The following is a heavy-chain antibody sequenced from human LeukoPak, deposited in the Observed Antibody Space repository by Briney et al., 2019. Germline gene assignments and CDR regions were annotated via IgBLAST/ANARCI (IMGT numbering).Heavy chain of an antibody. CDR2: LNSDGSTT. V-gene: IGHV3-74*01. Sequence: GGSLRLSCAASGFTFSRYWMRWVRQGPGKGLVWVSRLNSDGSTTDYADSVKGRFTISRDNAEHTLYLQMTSLRAEDTAVYFCARTLVANDISGYRHFDYWGQGTLVTVSS. D-gene: IGHD3-22*01. CDR1: GFTFSRYW. J-gene: IGHJ4*02. CDR3: ARTLVANDISGYRHFDY.